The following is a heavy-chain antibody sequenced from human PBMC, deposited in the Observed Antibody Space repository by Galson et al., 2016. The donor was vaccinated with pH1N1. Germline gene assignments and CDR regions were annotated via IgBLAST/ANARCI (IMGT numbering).Heavy chain of an antibody. CDR1: GFSLSTGGVA. CDR3: AHRWGTPSHDNKGYHWVFDY. Sequence: VKPTQTLTLTCTFSGFSLSTGGVAVGWIRQPPGKALEWLALIYWNDDKRYSPSLESRLTITKDTSKNQVVLTMTNLDPVDTATYYCAHRWGTPSHDNKGYHWVFDYWGHGTLVTVSS. J-gene: IGHJ4*01. V-gene: IGHV2-5*01. D-gene: IGHD2-15*01. CDR2: IYWNDDK.